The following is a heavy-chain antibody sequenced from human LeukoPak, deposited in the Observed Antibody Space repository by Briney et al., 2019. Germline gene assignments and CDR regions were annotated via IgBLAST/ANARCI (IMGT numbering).Heavy chain of an antibody. CDR3: ARGGNEILRFFEWSLYY. Sequence: ASVKVSCKASGYTFTSYGISWVRQAPGQGLEWMGWISAYNGNTNYAQKLQGRVTMTTDTSTSTAYMELRSLRSDDTAVYYCARGGNEILRFFEWSLYYWGQGTLGPVS. CDR1: GYTFTSYG. J-gene: IGHJ4*02. CDR2: ISAYNGNT. V-gene: IGHV1-18*01. D-gene: IGHD3-3*01.